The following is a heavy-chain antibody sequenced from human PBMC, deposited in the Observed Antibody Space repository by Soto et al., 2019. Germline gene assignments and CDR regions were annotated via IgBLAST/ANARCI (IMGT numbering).Heavy chain of an antibody. V-gene: IGHV3-33*01. J-gene: IGHJ6*02. CDR2: IWYDGSNK. D-gene: IGHD3-9*01. CDR1: GFTFSSYG. CDR3: ARAPPYYDILTGYGSPYYYYGMDV. Sequence: SGGSLRLSCAASGFTFSSYGMHWVRQAPGKGLEWVAVIWYDGSNKYYADSVKGRFTISRDNSKNTLYLQMNSLRAEDTALYYCARAPPYYDILTGYGSPYYYYGMDVWGQGTTVTVSS.